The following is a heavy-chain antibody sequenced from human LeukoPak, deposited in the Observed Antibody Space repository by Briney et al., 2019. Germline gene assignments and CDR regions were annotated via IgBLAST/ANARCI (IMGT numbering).Heavy chain of an antibody. CDR3: ARDGTWQWLHYYYGMDV. D-gene: IGHD5-12*01. J-gene: IGHJ6*02. V-gene: IGHV3-33*01. CDR2: IWYDGSNK. Sequence: GGPLRLSCAASGFTFSSYGMHWVRQAPGKGLEWVAVIWYDGSNKYYADSVKGRFTISRDNSKNTLYLQMNSLRAEDTAVYYCARDGTWQWLHYYYGMDVWGQGTTVTVSS. CDR1: GFTFSSYG.